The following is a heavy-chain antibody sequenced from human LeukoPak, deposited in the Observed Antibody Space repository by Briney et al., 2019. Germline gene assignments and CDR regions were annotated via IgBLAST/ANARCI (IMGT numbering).Heavy chain of an antibody. V-gene: IGHV3-23*01. D-gene: IGHD2-2*01. CDR1: GFTFSGYA. CDR2: ISGSGGST. CDR3: AKEGAFVVVPAASRGRYYYGMDV. Sequence: GSLRLSCAASGFTFSGYAMSWVRQAPGKGLEWVSAISGSGGSTYYADSVKGRFTISRDNSKNTLYLQMNSMRAEDTAVYYCAKEGAFVVVPAASRGRYYYGMDVWGQGTTVTVSS. J-gene: IGHJ6*02.